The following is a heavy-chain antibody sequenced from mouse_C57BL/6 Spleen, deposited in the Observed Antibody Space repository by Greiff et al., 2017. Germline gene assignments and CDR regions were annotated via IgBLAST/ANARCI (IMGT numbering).Heavy chain of an antibody. D-gene: IGHD1-1*01. J-gene: IGHJ2*01. V-gene: IGHV1-4*01. CDR2: INPSSGYT. CDR1: GYTFTSYT. CDR3: AREGTTVVADY. Sequence: QVQLQQSGAELARPGASVKMSCKASGYTFTSYTMHWVKQRPGQGLEWIGYINPSSGYTKYNQKFKDKATLTADKSSSTAYMQLSSLTSEDSAVYYCAREGTTVVADYWGQGTTLTVSS.